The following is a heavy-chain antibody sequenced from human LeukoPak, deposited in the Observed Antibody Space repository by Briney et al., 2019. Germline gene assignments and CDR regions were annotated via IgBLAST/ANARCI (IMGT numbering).Heavy chain of an antibody. Sequence: GGPLRLSCAGSGFTFSHYAMSWVRQAPGKGLEWVSGISGSAESTYYADSVKGRFTISRDNSKTTLFLQMNSLRAEDTAVYYCAKRTSGSSWYSSDSWGQGTLVTVSS. J-gene: IGHJ4*02. CDR3: AKRTSGSSWYSSDS. V-gene: IGHV3-23*01. CDR1: GFTFSHYA. CDR2: ISGSAEST. D-gene: IGHD6-13*01.